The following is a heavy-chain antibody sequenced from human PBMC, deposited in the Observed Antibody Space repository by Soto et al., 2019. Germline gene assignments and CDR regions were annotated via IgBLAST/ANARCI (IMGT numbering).Heavy chain of an antibody. J-gene: IGHJ4*02. D-gene: IGHD6-13*01. Sequence: GSLRLSCAASGITFSSYAMSWVRQAPGKGLEWVSAISDSGDSTFYADSVKGRFTISRDNSKSTLYLQMNSLRAEDTAVYYCAKCMYSSSWYHAYWGQGTLVTVSS. CDR1: GITFSSYA. V-gene: IGHV3-23*01. CDR2: ISDSGDST. CDR3: AKCMYSSSWYHAY.